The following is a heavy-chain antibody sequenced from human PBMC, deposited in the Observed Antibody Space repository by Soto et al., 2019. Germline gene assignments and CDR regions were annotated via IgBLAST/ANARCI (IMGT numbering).Heavy chain of an antibody. D-gene: IGHD1-20*01. J-gene: IGHJ6*03. CDR3: AREDNWTGLYGDYYYYMDV. CDR1: GGSISSYY. Sequence: PSATLSVTCTVSGGSISSYYWSWIRQPPGKGLEWIGYIYYSGITNYNPSLKSRVTISVDTSKNQFSLKLSSVTAADTAVYYCAREDNWTGLYGDYYYYMDVWGKGTTVTVSS. V-gene: IGHV4-59*01. CDR2: IYYSGIT.